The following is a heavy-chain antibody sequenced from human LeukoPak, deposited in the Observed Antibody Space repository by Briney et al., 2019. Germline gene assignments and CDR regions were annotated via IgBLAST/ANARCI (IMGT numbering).Heavy chain of an antibody. CDR1: GFTFSSYS. J-gene: IGHJ6*02. D-gene: IGHD5-18*01. V-gene: IGHV3-21*01. CDR2: ISSSSSYI. CDR3: ARDSGYGYYYGMDV. Sequence: GGSLRLSCAASGFTFSSYSMNWVRQAPGKGLEWVSSISSSSSYIYYADSVKGRFTISRDNAKNSLYLQMNSLRAEDTAVYYCARDSGYGYYYGMDVWGQGTTVTVSS.